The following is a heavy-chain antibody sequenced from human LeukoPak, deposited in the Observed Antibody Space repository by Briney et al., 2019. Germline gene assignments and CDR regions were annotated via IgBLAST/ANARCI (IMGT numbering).Heavy chain of an antibody. J-gene: IGHJ4*02. CDR1: GFIFSGYS. D-gene: IGHD5-12*01. V-gene: IGHV3-48*04. Sequence: GGSLRLSCAASGFIFSGYSMNWVRQAPGKGLEWISYISSSSTTMYYADSVKGRFTTSRDNPKNSLYLQMNSLRAEDTAVYHCVRGSGGYDPLAFDSWGQGTLVTVSS. CDR2: ISSSSTTM. CDR3: VRGSGGYDPLAFDS.